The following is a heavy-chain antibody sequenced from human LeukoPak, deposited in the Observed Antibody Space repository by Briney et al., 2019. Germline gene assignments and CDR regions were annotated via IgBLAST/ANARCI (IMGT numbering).Heavy chain of an antibody. Sequence: SETLSLTCTVSGGSISSSSYYWGWIRQPPGKGLEWIGSIYYSGSTYYNPSLKSRVTISVDTSKNQFSLKLSSVTAADTAVYYCARAGELHLNWFDPWGQGTLVTVSS. CDR3: ARAGELHLNWFDP. CDR2: IYYSGST. CDR1: GGSISSSSYY. D-gene: IGHD1-26*01. J-gene: IGHJ5*02. V-gene: IGHV4-39*01.